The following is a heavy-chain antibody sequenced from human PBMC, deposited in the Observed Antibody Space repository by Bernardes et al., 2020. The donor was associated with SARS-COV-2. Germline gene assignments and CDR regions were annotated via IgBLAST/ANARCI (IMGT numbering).Heavy chain of an antibody. J-gene: IGHJ4*02. CDR2: VKPDGTKQ. D-gene: IGHD6-19*01. CDR1: GFTFSRYW. V-gene: IGHV3-7*01. CDR3: AGIESSGWRDYFDY. Sequence: GGSLRLSCAASGFTFSRYWMTWVRQAPGKGLAWVANVKPDGTKQNYVDSLKGRFTISRDNAKNLMYLQMNSLRAEDTAVYYCAGIESSGWRDYFDYWGQGTLVTVSS.